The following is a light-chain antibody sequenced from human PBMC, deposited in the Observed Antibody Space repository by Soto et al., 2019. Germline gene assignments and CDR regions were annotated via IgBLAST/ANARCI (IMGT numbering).Light chain of an antibody. CDR3: QQYGSSSWT. CDR2: DAS. J-gene: IGKJ1*01. Sequence: EIVLTQSPATLSLSPGERATLSCRASRSISNYVAWYQQKPGQAPRLLIYDASDRATGIPGRFSGSGSGTDFTLTISRLEPEDFAVYYCQQYGSSSWTFGQGTKVDIK. CDR1: RSISNY. V-gene: IGKV3-20*01.